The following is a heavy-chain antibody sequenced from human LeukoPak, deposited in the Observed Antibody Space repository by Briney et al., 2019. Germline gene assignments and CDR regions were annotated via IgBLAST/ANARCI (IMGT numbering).Heavy chain of an antibody. CDR2: MNPNSGNT. D-gene: IGHD3-10*01. Sequence: ASVKVSCKASGYTFTSYDINWVRQATGQRLEWMGWMNPNSGNTGYAQKFQGRVTITRNTSISTAYMELRSLRSDDTAVYYCARTMVRGVIYYYYMDVWGKGTTVTISS. CDR1: GYTFTSYD. V-gene: IGHV1-8*03. CDR3: ARTMVRGVIYYYYMDV. J-gene: IGHJ6*03.